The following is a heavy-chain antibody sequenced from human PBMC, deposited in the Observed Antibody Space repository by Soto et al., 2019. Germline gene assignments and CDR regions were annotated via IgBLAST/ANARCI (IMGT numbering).Heavy chain of an antibody. CDR2: ISSSSSYI. CDR1: GFTFSSYS. Sequence: EVQLVESGGGLVKPGGSLRLSCAASGFTFSSYSMNWVRQAPGKGLEWVSSISSSSSYIYYADSVNGRFTISRDNAKNSLYLQMNSLRAEDTAVYYCAGGYSGYVPGDYYYYMDVWGKGTTVTVSS. CDR3: AGGYSGYVPGDYYYYMDV. V-gene: IGHV3-21*01. J-gene: IGHJ6*03. D-gene: IGHD5-12*01.